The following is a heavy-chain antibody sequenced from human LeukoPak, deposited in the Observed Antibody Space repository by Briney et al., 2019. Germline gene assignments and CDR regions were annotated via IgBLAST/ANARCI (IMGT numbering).Heavy chain of an antibody. CDR3: ASVVVPAAMYY. J-gene: IGHJ4*02. D-gene: IGHD2-2*01. Sequence: SETLSLTCTVSGYSISSGYYWGWIRQPPGKGLEWIGSIYHSGSTYSNPSLKSRVTISVDTSKNQFSLNLSSVTAADTAVYYCASVVVPAAMYYWGQGTLVTVSS. CDR2: IYHSGST. V-gene: IGHV4-38-2*02. CDR1: GYSISSGYY.